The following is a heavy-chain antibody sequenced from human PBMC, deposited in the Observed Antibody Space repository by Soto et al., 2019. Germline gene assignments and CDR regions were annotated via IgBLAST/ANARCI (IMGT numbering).Heavy chain of an antibody. D-gene: IGHD3-22*01. Sequence: DVQLVESGGGLGKPGESLRLSCAASGFTFSRYSMTWVRQTPGKGLEWVSSITTSSDVYYADSLKGRFTISRDNAKNSLYLHMNSLRAEDTAVYYCATDYYFDTSARIGAFDIWGQGTMVTVSS. CDR3: ATDYYFDTSARIGAFDI. V-gene: IGHV3-21*01. CDR1: GFTFSRYS. J-gene: IGHJ3*02. CDR2: ITTSSDV.